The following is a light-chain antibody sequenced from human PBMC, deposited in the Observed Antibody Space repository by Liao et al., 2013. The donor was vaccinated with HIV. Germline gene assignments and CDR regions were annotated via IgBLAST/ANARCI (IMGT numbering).Light chain of an antibody. CDR1: NIGSKS. CDR2: YDS. V-gene: IGLV3-21*01. J-gene: IGLJ2*01. CDR3: QSTDNSGTYGDVV. Sequence: SYVLTQPPSVSVAPGKTARITCGGNNIGSKSVHWYQQKPGQAPVLVIFYDSDRPSGIPERFSGSSSGTTVTLTISGVRAEDEADYYCQSTDNSGTYGDVVFGGGTKLTVL.